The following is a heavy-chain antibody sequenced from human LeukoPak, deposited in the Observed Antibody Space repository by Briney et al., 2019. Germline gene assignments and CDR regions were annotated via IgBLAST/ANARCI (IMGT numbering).Heavy chain of an antibody. J-gene: IGHJ4*02. Sequence: PGGSLRLSCAASGFTVSSNYMSWVRQAPGKGLEWVSVIYGGGTTYYADSVKGRFTISRDNAKNSLYLQMNSLRAEDTAVYYCARAGQQLANDYWGQGTLVTVSS. CDR1: GFTVSSNY. CDR3: ARAGQQLANDY. D-gene: IGHD6-13*01. V-gene: IGHV3-53*01. CDR2: IYGGGTT.